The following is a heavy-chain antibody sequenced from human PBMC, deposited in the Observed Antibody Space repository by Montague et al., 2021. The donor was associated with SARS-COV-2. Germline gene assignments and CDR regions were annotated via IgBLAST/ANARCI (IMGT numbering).Heavy chain of an antibody. CDR1: GASVASGNCY. CDR2: MYYTGHT. D-gene: IGHD3-10*01. J-gene: IGHJ6*02. CDR3: ARSRANVPSRSGIDD. Sequence: SETLSLTCTVSGASVASGNCYWSWIRQPPGKGLEWIGYMYYTGHTNYXPSLESRVTMPVDPSKNQFSLTLTSVTAADTAVYYCARSRANVPSRSGIDDWGQGATVTVSS. V-gene: IGHV4-61*01.